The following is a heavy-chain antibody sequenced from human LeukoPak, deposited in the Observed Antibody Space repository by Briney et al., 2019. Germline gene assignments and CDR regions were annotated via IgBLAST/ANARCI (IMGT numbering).Heavy chain of an antibody. Sequence: GGSLRLSCAASGSTVSGNYMSWVRQAPGKGLEWVSDIYSGGSTYYADSVKGRFTISRDNSKNTIYLEMNSLRAEDTAVYYCARDSVRSGIRSGSFDYWGQGTLVTVSS. V-gene: IGHV3-66*01. CDR3: ARDSVRSGIRSGSFDY. CDR2: IYSGGST. J-gene: IGHJ4*02. D-gene: IGHD3-10*01. CDR1: GSTVSGNY.